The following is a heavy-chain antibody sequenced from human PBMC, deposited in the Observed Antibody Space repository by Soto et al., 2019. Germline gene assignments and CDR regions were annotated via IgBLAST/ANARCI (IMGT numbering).Heavy chain of an antibody. J-gene: IGHJ5*02. Sequence: ASVKVSCKASGYTLTSYDINWVRQATGQGLEWMGWMNPNSGNTGYAQKFQGRVTMTRNTSISTAYMELSSLRSEDTAVYYCARAEDIVSRLDPWGQGTLVTVSS. V-gene: IGHV1-8*01. CDR1: GYTLTSYD. D-gene: IGHD2-15*01. CDR3: ARAEDIVSRLDP. CDR2: MNPNSGNT.